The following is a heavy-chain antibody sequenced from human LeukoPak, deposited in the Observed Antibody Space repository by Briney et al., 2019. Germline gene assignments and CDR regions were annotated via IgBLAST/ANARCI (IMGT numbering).Heavy chain of an antibody. D-gene: IGHD3-9*01. CDR3: ARKRRDYDILAGYYYYMDV. Sequence: ASVKVSCKASGYTFTGYYMHWVRQAPGQGLEWMGWINPNSGGTNYAQKFQGRVTMTRDTSISTAYMELSRLRSDDTAVYYCARKRRDYDILAGYYYYMDVWGKGTTVTISS. CDR1: GYTFTGYY. J-gene: IGHJ6*03. CDR2: INPNSGGT. V-gene: IGHV1-2*02.